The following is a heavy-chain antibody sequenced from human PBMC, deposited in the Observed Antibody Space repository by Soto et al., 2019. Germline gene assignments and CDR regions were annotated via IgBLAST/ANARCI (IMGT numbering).Heavy chain of an antibody. CDR1: GLSFTNAW. Sequence: EVQLVESGGGLVKPGGSLRLSCVASGLSFTNAWMSWVRQAPGKGLEWVGRIKSKTDGGTADYAAPVKGRFTISRDDSQNSQYPHMDSLKTEDTALHHCSTDIGIYGLGVWGQGTTVTVSS. J-gene: IGHJ6*02. CDR2: IKSKTDGGTA. CDR3: STDIGIYGLGV. V-gene: IGHV3-15*01. D-gene: IGHD1-26*01.